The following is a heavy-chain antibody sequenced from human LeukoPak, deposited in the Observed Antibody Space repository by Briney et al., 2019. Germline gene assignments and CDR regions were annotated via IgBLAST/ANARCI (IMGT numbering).Heavy chain of an antibody. J-gene: IGHJ1*01. D-gene: IGHD3-10*01. Sequence: GGSLRLSCAASGFTVSSNYMSWVRQAPGKGLEWVSVIYSGGSTYYADSVKGRFTISRDNSKNTLYLQMNSLRAEDTAVYYCAPPGTYYYGSGSYYRGAPLYFQHWGQGTLVTVSS. CDR3: APPGTYYYGSGSYYRGAPLYFQH. CDR1: GFTVSSNY. CDR2: IYSGGST. V-gene: IGHV3-66*01.